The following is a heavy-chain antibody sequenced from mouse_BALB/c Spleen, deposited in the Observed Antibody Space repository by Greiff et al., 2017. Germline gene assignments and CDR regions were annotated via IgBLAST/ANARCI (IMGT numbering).Heavy chain of an antibody. D-gene: IGHD1-1*01. CDR1: GFTFSSYT. CDR3: TGNRYYGSGGCFDY. Sequence: EVQLVESGGGLVKPGGSLKLSCAASGFTFSSYTMPWVRQTPEKRLEWVATISSGGSYTYYPDRVKGRFTISRDNTKNTLYLQVSSLTSEDTAMYYCTGNRYYGSGGCFDYWGQGTTLTVSS. V-gene: IGHV5-6-4*01. J-gene: IGHJ2*01. CDR2: ISSGGSYT.